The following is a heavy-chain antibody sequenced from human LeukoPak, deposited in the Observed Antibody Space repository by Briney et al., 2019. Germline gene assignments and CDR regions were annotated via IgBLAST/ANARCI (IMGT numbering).Heavy chain of an antibody. CDR2: IYSDGNT. J-gene: IGHJ4*02. V-gene: IGHV3-53*01. CDR3: AKVATTPVWAPDY. CDR1: GLIISRES. Sequence: GGFLRLSCAASGLIISRESMSWVRQAPDQGLEWVAIIYSDGNTVYAESVKGRFTISRDTSKNRLFLHMDSLRVEDTALYYCAKVATTPVWAPDYWGQGTLVTVSS. D-gene: IGHD1-1*01.